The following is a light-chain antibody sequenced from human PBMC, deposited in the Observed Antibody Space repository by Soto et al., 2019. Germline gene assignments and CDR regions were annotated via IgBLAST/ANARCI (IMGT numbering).Light chain of an antibody. J-gene: IGLJ2*01. CDR1: SGHSSYA. V-gene: IGLV4-69*02. CDR2: LNSDGSH. CDR3: QTWGTGHVV. Sequence: QLVLTQSPSASASLGASVKLTCTLSSGHSSYAIAWHQQQPEKGPRYLMRLNSDGSHNKGDGIPDRFSGSSSGAERYLTISGLQSEDEADYYCQTWGTGHVVFGGGTKVTVL.